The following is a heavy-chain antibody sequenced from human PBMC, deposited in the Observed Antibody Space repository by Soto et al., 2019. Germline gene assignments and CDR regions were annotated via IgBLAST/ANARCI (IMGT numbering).Heavy chain of an antibody. CDR2: IIPIFGTA. D-gene: IGHD4-17*01. CDR3: ARGGYGDRQNYYYYYGMDV. J-gene: IGHJ6*02. V-gene: IGHV1-69*13. Sequence: EASVKVSCKASGGTFSSYAISWVRQAPGQGLEWMGGIIPIFGTANYAQKFQGRVTITADESTSTAYMELSSLRSEDTAVYLCARGGYGDRQNYYYYYGMDVWGQGTTVTVSS. CDR1: GGTFSSYA.